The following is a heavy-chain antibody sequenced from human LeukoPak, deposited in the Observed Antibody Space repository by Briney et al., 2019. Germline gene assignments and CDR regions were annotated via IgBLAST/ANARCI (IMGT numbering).Heavy chain of an antibody. D-gene: IGHD6-19*01. Sequence: SETLSLTCTVSGGSISSYYWSWIRQPPGKGLEWIGYIYYSGSTNYNPSLKSRVTISVDTSKNQFSLKLSSVTAADTAVYYCARAHPYSSGWFDPWGQGTLVAVSS. CDR3: ARAHPYSSGWFDP. CDR2: IYYSGST. V-gene: IGHV4-59*01. CDR1: GGSISSYY. J-gene: IGHJ5*02.